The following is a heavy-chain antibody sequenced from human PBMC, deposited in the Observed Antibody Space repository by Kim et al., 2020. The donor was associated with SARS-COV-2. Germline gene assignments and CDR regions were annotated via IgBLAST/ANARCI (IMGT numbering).Heavy chain of an antibody. CDR1: GYTFTSYY. D-gene: IGHD2-2*01. CDR2: INPSGGST. V-gene: IGHV1-46*01. J-gene: IGHJ4*02. CDR3: ARVCSSTSCYYLLDY. Sequence: ASVKVSCKASGYTFTSYYMHWVRQAPGQGLEWMGIINPSGGSTSYAQKFQGRVTMTRDTSTSTVYMELSSLRSEDTAVYYCARVCSSTSCYYLLDYWGQGTLVTVSS.